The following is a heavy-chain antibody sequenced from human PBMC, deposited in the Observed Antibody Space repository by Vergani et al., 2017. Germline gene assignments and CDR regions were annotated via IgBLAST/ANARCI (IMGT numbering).Heavy chain of an antibody. D-gene: IGHD1-1*01. Sequence: QITLKESGPTLVKPTQTLTLTCTVSGFSLSNARMGVSWIRQPPGKALEWLAHIFSNDEKSYSTSLKSRLTISKDTSKSQVVLTMTNMDPVDTATYYCARITPHSVGLTIDYWGQGTLVTVSS. CDR3: ARITPHSVGLTIDY. J-gene: IGHJ4*02. CDR1: GFSLSNARMG. CDR2: IFSNDEK. V-gene: IGHV2-26*01.